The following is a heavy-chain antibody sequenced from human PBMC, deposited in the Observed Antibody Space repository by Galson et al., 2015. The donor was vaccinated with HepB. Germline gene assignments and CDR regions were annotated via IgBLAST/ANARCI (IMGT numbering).Heavy chain of an antibody. Sequence: SLRLSCAASGFTFSSYSMNWVRQAPGKGLEWVSYISSSSSTIYYADSVKGRFTISRDNAKNSLYLQMNSLRAEDTAVYYCARLATVTTGLKFDPWGQRTLVTVSS. CDR2: ISSSSSTI. V-gene: IGHV3-48*01. J-gene: IGHJ5*02. CDR1: GFTFSSYS. CDR3: ARLATVTTGLKFDP. D-gene: IGHD4-17*01.